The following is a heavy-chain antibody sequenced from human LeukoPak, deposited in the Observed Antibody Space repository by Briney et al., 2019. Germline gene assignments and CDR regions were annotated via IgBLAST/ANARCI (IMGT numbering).Heavy chain of an antibody. J-gene: IGHJ4*02. CDR2: ISAYNGNT. Sequence: ASVKVSCKASGYTFTSYGISWVRQAPGQGLEWMGWISAYNGNTNYAQKLQGRVTMTTDTSTSTAYMELRSLRSDDTAVYYCARDPPRHYDTLTGYGDYRGQGTLVTVSS. V-gene: IGHV1-18*01. CDR1: GYTFTSYG. CDR3: ARDPPRHYDTLTGYGDY. D-gene: IGHD3-9*01.